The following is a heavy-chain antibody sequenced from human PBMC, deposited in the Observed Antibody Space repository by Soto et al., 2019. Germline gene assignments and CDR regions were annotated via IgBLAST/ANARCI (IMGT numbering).Heavy chain of an antibody. V-gene: IGHV4-30-4*01. CDR2: IYYSGST. CDR3: ARDRSSGTYYYSGMDV. D-gene: IGHD3-10*01. J-gene: IGHJ6*02. Sequence: SETLSLTCTVSGGSISSGDYYWSWIRQPPGKGLEWIGYIYYSGSTYYNPSLKSRVTMSLDTSKNQFSLKLSSVTAADTAVYYCARDRSSGTYYYSGMDVWGQGTTVTVSS. CDR1: GGSISSGDYY.